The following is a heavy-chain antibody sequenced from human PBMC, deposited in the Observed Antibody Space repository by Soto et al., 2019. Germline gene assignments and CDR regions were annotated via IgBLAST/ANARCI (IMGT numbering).Heavy chain of an antibody. Sequence: SETLSLTCXVSDDSISSGGYYWSWIRQHPGKGLEWIGYIYYSGSTYYNPSLKSRVTISVDTSKNQFSLKLSSVTAADTAVYYCARDLGKYCSSTSCYSYYGMDVWGQGTTVTVSS. J-gene: IGHJ6*02. V-gene: IGHV4-31*03. CDR1: DDSISSGGYY. D-gene: IGHD2-2*01. CDR2: IYYSGST. CDR3: ARDLGKYCSSTSCYSYYGMDV.